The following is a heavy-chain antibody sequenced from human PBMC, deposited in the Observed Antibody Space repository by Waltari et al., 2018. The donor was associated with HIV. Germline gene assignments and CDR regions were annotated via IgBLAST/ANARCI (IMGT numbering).Heavy chain of an antibody. J-gene: IGHJ4*02. V-gene: IGHV4-34*01. CDR1: GGSFSPYY. D-gene: IGHD1-7*01. CDR3: ARVDIENWNYYFDS. CDR2: INHRART. Sequence: QVELRQWGVGVLEPSETLSLTCAVYGGSFSPYYWAWVRQFPGEGPEWLGEINHRARTNYNPSLKGRLTMSVDTSKNQFSLKLTSMTAADTAVYYCARVDIENWNYYFDSWGRGTPVVVS.